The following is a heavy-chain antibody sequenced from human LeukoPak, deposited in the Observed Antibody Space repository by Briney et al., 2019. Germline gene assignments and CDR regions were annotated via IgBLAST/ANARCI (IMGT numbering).Heavy chain of an antibody. CDR2: IHTSGST. D-gene: IGHD5-12*01. V-gene: IGHV4-4*07. Sequence: SETLSLTCIVSGGSFSSHYWSWIRQSAGKGPEWIGRIHTSGSTNYNPSLRSRVTMSVDTSKNQFSLKLTSVTAADTAVYCCARDRTGYIGYEGDPFDIWGQGTMVTVSS. J-gene: IGHJ3*02. CDR1: GGSFSSHY. CDR3: ARDRTGYIGYEGDPFDI.